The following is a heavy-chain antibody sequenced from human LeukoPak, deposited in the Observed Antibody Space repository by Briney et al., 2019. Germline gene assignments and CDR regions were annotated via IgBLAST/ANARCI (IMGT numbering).Heavy chain of an antibody. D-gene: IGHD4-17*01. V-gene: IGHV3-23*01. CDR3: AKGGRRHYGDYVAF. CDR1: GFTVNSYA. CDR2: ISASGDNT. J-gene: IGHJ4*02. Sequence: SGGSLRLSCDASGFTVNSYAMNWVRQAPGKGLEWVSVISASGDNTYYADSVKGRFTISRDDSKNTVYLQMNSLGADDTAVYHCAKGGRRHYGDYVAFWGQGTLVTVSS.